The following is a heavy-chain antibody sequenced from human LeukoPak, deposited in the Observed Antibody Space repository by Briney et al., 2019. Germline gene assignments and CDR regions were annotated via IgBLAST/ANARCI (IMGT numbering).Heavy chain of an antibody. CDR2: IYYSGST. V-gene: IGHV4-39*07. D-gene: IGHD5-12*01. J-gene: IGHJ5*02. Sequence: PSETLSLTCTVSGGSISSSSYYWGWIRQPPGKGLEWIGSIYYSGSTYYNPSLKSRVTISVDTSKNQFSLKLSSVTAADTAVYYCARDRYRAVQWQRPNWFDPWGQGTLVTVSS. CDR3: ARDRYRAVQWQRPNWFDP. CDR1: GGSISSSSYY.